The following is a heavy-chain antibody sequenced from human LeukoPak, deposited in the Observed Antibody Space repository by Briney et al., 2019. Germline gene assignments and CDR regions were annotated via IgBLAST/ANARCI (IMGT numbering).Heavy chain of an antibody. D-gene: IGHD5-24*01. Sequence: GGSLRLSCAASGFTFSSYWMTWVRQAPGRGLEWVANIKQDGSKKNYVDSVKGRFTISRDNAKNSLYLQMNSLRAEDTAVYYCAREMATISDGMDVWGQGTTVTVSS. J-gene: IGHJ6*02. CDR3: AREMATISDGMDV. CDR2: IKQDGSKK. CDR1: GFTFSSYW. V-gene: IGHV3-7*01.